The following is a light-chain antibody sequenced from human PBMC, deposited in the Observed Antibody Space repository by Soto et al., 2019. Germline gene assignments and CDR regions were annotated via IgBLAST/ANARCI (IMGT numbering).Light chain of an antibody. CDR2: GAS. Sequence: EIVMTQSPATLSVSPGERATLSCRASQSVSSSLAWYQQKPGQAPRLLIYGASTRATGFPARFSGSGSGTEFTLTISSLQSEDFAVYYCQQYNNWPRTFVQGTKVEIK. CDR1: QSVSSS. CDR3: QQYNNWPRT. V-gene: IGKV3-15*01. J-gene: IGKJ1*01.